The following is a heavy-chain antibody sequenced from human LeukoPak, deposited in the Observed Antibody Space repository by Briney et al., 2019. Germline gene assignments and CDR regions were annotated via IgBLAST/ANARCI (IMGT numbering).Heavy chain of an antibody. CDR1: GFTFSSYA. Sequence: PGRSLRLSCAASGFTFSSYAMHWVRQAPGKGLEWVAVISYDGSNKYYADSVKGRFTISRDNSKNTLYLQMNSLRAEDTAVYYCARDCRGYCSSTSCFTDAFDIWGQGTTVTVSS. CDR2: ISYDGSNK. CDR3: ARDCRGYCSSTSCFTDAFDI. D-gene: IGHD2-2*02. V-gene: IGHV3-30*04. J-gene: IGHJ3*02.